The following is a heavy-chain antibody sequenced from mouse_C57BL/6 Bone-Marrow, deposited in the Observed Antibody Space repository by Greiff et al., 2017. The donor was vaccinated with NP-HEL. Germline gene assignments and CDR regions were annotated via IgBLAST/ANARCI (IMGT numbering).Heavy chain of an antibody. CDR1: GYTFTSYW. CDR2: INPSSGYT. Sequence: VKLMESGAELAKPGASVKLSCKASGYTFTSYWMHWVKQRPGQGLEWIGYINPSSGYTKYNEKFKSKATLTVDKSSSTAYMQLSSLTSEDSAVYYCAEIYYGKGYWGQGTTLTVSA. CDR3: AEIYYGKGY. J-gene: IGHJ2*01. V-gene: IGHV1-7*01. D-gene: IGHD2-1*01.